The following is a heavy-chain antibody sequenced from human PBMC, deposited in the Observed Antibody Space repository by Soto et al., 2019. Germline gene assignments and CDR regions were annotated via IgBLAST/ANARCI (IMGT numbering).Heavy chain of an antibody. CDR2: ISAYNGNT. D-gene: IGHD3-22*01. Sequence: QVQLVQSGAEVKKPGASVKVSCKASGYTFTSYGISWVRQAPGQGLEWMGWISAYNGNTNYAQKLQGRVTMTTDTSTSTAYTELRSLRSDNTAVYYCARECYYDSSGDHYGMDVWGQGTTVTVSS. CDR3: ARECYYDSSGDHYGMDV. J-gene: IGHJ6*02. V-gene: IGHV1-18*01. CDR1: GYTFTSYG.